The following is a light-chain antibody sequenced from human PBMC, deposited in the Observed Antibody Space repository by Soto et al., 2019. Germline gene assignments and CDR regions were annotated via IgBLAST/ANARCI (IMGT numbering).Light chain of an antibody. J-gene: IGLJ1*01. Sequence: CALTQPASVSWSPGQSITISCTGTSSDVGGYIYVSWYQQHPGKAPNPTLYDVTSRPSGVSYRFSGSNSGNTASLTISGLQAADEADSYCSSYTTSSSYLFGTGTKVTVL. CDR1: SSDVGGYIY. V-gene: IGLV2-14*01. CDR2: DVT. CDR3: SSYTTSSSYL.